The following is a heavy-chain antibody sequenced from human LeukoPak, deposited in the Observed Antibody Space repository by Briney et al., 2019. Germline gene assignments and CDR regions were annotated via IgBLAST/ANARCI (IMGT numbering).Heavy chain of an antibody. CDR2: ISSGSNYI. V-gene: IGHV3-21*01. J-gene: IGHJ3*02. CDR3: ARAPPYYDIHRDAFDI. Sequence: PGGSLRLSCAASGFSFSTYTMNWVRQAPGKGLEWVSPISSGSNYIYYADSMKGRFTISRDNAKNSLYLQMNSLRAEDTAVYYCARAPPYYDIHRDAFDIWGQGTMVTVSS. D-gene: IGHD3-9*01. CDR1: GFSFSTYT.